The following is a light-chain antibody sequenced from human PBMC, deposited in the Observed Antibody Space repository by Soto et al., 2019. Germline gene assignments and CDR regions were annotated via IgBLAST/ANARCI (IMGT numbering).Light chain of an antibody. CDR3: QQRSNWLT. Sequence: IVMTQSPATLSVSPGEIATFSFRASQNIYSNIAWYQQRPGQAPRLLIYRASTRATGVPARFSGSGSGTDFTLTISSLEPEDFAVYYCQQRSNWLTFGGGTKVDIK. J-gene: IGKJ4*01. CDR1: QNIYSN. CDR2: RAS. V-gene: IGKV3-15*01.